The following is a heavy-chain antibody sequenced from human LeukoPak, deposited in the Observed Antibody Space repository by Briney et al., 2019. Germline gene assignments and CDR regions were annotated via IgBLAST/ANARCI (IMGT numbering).Heavy chain of an antibody. D-gene: IGHD3-22*01. Sequence: PSETLSLTCTVSGGSISGYYWSWIRQPPGKGLEWIGYIYYSGSTIYNPSLKSRVTISVDTSKNQFSLKLSSLTAADTAVYYCARAPNSDSRYFDLWGRGTLVSVSS. CDR1: GGSISGYY. CDR3: ARAPNSDSRYFDL. V-gene: IGHV4-59*01. J-gene: IGHJ2*01. CDR2: IYYSGST.